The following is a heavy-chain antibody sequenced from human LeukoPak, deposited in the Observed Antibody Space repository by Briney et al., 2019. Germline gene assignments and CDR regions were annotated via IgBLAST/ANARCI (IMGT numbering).Heavy chain of an antibody. J-gene: IGHJ3*02. Sequence: PGGSLRLSCAASGFTFSDYYMSWIRQAPGKGLEWVSYISSSGSTIYYADSVKGRFTISRDNAKNSLYLQMNSLRAEDTAVYYCARVSTAMADDAFDIWGQGTMVTVSS. CDR3: ARVSTAMADDAFDI. V-gene: IGHV3-11*01. CDR2: ISSSGSTI. CDR1: GFTFSDYY. D-gene: IGHD5-18*01.